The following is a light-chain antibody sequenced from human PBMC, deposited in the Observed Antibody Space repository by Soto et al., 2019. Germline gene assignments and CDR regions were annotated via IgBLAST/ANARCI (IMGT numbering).Light chain of an antibody. Sequence: ELLLTQFPAAPSLSTGERAPLSCRASQSVSSSYLAWYQQKPGQAPRLLIYGASSRATGIPDRFSGSGSGTDFTLTISRLEPEDFAVYYCQQYGSSLWTFGQGTKVDIK. CDR2: GAS. V-gene: IGKV3-20*01. CDR3: QQYGSSLWT. CDR1: QSVSSSY. J-gene: IGKJ1*01.